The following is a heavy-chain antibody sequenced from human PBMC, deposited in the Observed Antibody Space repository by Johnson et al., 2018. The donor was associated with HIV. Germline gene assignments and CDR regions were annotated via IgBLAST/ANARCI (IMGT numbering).Heavy chain of an antibody. CDR2: INQDGSAK. CDR3: ARGVRTFDM. Sequence: VESGGGLVQPGGSLRLSCAASAFSFSNYWMTWVRQAPGQGLEWVANINQDGSAKYYVDSVKGRYTISRDNAKNSLYLQMNTLRAEDTAVYYCARGVRTFDMWGQGTMVAVSP. CDR1: AFSFSNYW. D-gene: IGHD4/OR15-4a*01. J-gene: IGHJ3*02. V-gene: IGHV3-7*04.